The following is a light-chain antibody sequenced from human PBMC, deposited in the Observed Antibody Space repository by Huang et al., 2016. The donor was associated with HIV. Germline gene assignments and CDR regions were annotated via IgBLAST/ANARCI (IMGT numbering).Light chain of an antibody. J-gene: IGKJ2*01. CDR3: QQYGSSPRT. V-gene: IGKV3-20*01. Sequence: IVLTQSPGTLSLSPGERATLSCRASQSVRSSYLAWYQQKPGQTPRPLIYGAYNRAGGIPIRFSGSQSGTDFTLAISSLEPEDFGVYYCQQYGSSPRTFGQGTKLEIK. CDR1: QSVRSSY. CDR2: GAY.